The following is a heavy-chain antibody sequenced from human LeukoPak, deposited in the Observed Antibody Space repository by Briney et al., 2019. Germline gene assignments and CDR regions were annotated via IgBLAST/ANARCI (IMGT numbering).Heavy chain of an antibody. Sequence: SETLSHTCAVSGGSISSGGYSWSWIRQPPGKGLEWIGYIYHSGSTYYNPSLKSRVTISVDRSKNQFSLKMSSVTAADTAVYYCARVMHDFWSGYPSNWFDPWGQGTLVTVSS. CDR1: GGSISSGGYS. CDR2: IYHSGST. V-gene: IGHV4-30-2*01. J-gene: IGHJ5*02. D-gene: IGHD3-3*01. CDR3: ARVMHDFWSGYPSNWFDP.